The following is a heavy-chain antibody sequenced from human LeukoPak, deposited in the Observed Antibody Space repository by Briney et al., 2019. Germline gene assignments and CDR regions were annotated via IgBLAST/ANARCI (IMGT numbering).Heavy chain of an antibody. J-gene: IGHJ3*02. CDR2: IYSGGST. CDR3: ARGMVRGVAFDAFDI. CDR1: GFTVSSNY. D-gene: IGHD3-10*01. V-gene: IGHV3-66*01. Sequence: PGGSLRLSCAASGFTVSSNYMTWVRQAPGKGVEWVSVIYSGGSTYYSDSVKGRFTISRDNIKNTLYLQMNSLRAEATAVYYCARGMVRGVAFDAFDIWGQGTMVTVSS.